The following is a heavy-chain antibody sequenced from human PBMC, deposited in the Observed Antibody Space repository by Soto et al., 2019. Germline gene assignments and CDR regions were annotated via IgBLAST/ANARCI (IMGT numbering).Heavy chain of an antibody. D-gene: IGHD3-10*01. CDR3: AKDTWDSGSYYDRYYYYYGMDV. V-gene: IGHV3-23*01. CDR2: ISGSGGST. Sequence: EVQLLESGGGLVQPGGSLRLSCAASGFTFSSYAMSWVRQAPGKGLEWVSAISGSGGSTYYADSVKGRFTISRDNSKNTLYLQMNRLRAEDTAVYYCAKDTWDSGSYYDRYYYYYGMDVWGQGTTVTVSS. J-gene: IGHJ6*02. CDR1: GFTFSSYA.